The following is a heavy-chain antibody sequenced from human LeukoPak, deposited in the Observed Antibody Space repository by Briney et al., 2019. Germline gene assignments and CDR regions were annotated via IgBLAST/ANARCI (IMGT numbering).Heavy chain of an antibody. CDR2: ISGSGGGT. Sequence: GGSLRLSCAASGFTFSSYAMSWVRQAPGKGLEWASGISGSGGGTHYADSVKGRFTISRDNSKNTLDLQMNSLRAEDTAVYYFAKGWIDYFDYWGQGPLFTVSS. V-gene: IGHV3-23*01. D-gene: IGHD2-2*03. CDR1: GFTFSSYA. CDR3: AKGWIDYFDY. J-gene: IGHJ4*02.